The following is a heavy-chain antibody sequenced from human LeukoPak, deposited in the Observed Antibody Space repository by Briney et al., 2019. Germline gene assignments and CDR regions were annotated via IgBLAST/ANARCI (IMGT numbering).Heavy chain of an antibody. CDR2: IHHSGST. CDR1: GYSISSGYY. CDR3: ARDKDGAGNWFDP. Sequence: SETLSLTCSVSGYSISSGYYWGWIRQPPGKGLEWIGTIHHSGSTYYNPSLKSRVTISVDTSKNQFSLKLSSVTAADTAVYYCARDKDGAGNWFDPWGQGTLVTVSS. D-gene: IGHD1-26*01. J-gene: IGHJ5*02. V-gene: IGHV4-38-2*02.